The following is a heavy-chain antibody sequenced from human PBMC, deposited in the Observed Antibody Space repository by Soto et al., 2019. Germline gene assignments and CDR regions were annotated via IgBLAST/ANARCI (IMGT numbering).Heavy chain of an antibody. J-gene: IGHJ4*02. CDR3: ARAPTDYSHDY. V-gene: IGHV4-39*01. CDR1: GGSFSPYTYY. Sequence: SETLSLTCSVSGGSFSPYTYYWGWLRQPPGKGLEWIGSVYYSGSTYYNPSLKSRVTISVDTSMNQFSLMLSSVTAADTAVYFCARAPTDYSHDYWGLGNLVTVSS. D-gene: IGHD4-4*01. CDR2: VYYSGST.